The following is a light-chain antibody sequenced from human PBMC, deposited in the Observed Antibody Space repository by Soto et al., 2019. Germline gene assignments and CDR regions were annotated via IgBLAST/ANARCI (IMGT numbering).Light chain of an antibody. CDR3: QQRSNWPST. Sequence: EIVLTQSPATLSLSPGDRATLSCRASQSVSSYLAWYQQKPGQAPRLLIYDASNRATGIPARFSGSGSGTDFTRTITSLEPEDFAVYYCQQRSNWPSTFGGGTTVEI. J-gene: IGKJ4*01. CDR1: QSVSSY. V-gene: IGKV3-11*01. CDR2: DAS.